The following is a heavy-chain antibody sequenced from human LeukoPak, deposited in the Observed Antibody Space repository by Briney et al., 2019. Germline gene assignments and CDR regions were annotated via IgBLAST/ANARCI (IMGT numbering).Heavy chain of an antibody. V-gene: IGHV1-2*02. D-gene: IGHD1-26*01. CDR2: INPNSGGT. CDR1: GYTFTAYY. J-gene: IGHJ4*02. Sequence: GASVKVSCMASGYTFTAYYMHWVRQAPGQGREWMGWINPNSGGTNYAQKFQGRVTMTRDTSISTAYMELSRLRSDDTAVYYCARSGLKWEPGDWGQGTLVTVSS. CDR3: ARSGLKWEPGD.